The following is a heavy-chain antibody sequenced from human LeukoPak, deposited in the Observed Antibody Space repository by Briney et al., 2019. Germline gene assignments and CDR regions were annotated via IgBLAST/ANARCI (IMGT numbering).Heavy chain of an antibody. J-gene: IGHJ3*02. CDR2: TYYRSKWYN. CDR1: GDSVSSNSAA. V-gene: IGHV6-1*01. D-gene: IGHD5-24*01. CDR3: ARVLYVVRDGYNYGAFDI. Sequence: SQTLSLTCAISGDSVSSNSAAWNWIRQSPSRGLEWLGRTYYRSKWYNDYAVSVKSRITINPDASKNQFSLQLNSVTPEDTAVYYCARVLYVVRDGYNYGAFDIWGQGTMVTVSS.